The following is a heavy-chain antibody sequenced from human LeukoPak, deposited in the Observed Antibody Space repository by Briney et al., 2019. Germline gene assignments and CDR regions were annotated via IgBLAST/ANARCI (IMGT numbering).Heavy chain of an antibody. J-gene: IGHJ4*02. Sequence: SETLSLTCTVSGGTISSYYWSWIRQPPGKGLEWIGYIYYSGSTNYNPSLKSRVTISVDTSKNQFSLKLSSVTAADTAVYYCARDLGGWSPIDYWGQGTLVTVSS. CDR1: GGTISSYY. D-gene: IGHD6-19*01. V-gene: IGHV4-59*01. CDR3: ARDLGGWSPIDY. CDR2: IYYSGST.